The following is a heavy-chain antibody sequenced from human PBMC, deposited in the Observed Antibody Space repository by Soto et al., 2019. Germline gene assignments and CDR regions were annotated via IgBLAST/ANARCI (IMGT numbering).Heavy chain of an antibody. Sequence: QVQLVQSGAEVKKPGASVTVSCKASGYTFSTYLIAWVREAPGQGLEWMGRISISTGDTDYAKNLQGRVTFTTDKSSSTAYMELRSLRPDDTALSYCARNGRGRPYGIDVWGQGTPVTVSS. CDR3: ARNGRGRPYGIDV. CDR1: GYTFSTYL. CDR2: ISISTGDT. J-gene: IGHJ6*02. V-gene: IGHV1-18*01. D-gene: IGHD1-26*01.